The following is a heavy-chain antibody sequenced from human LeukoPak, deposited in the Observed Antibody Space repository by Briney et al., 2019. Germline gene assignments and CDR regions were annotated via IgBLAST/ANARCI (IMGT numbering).Heavy chain of an antibody. V-gene: IGHV3-23*01. CDR1: GLTFSTYA. J-gene: IGHJ4*02. Sequence: GGSLRLSCAASGLTFSTYAMSWVRQAPGKGLEWVSGISGGGGSTYYADSVKGRFTISRDNSKNTLDLQMNSLRVEDTAVYYCAKQYDFWSGPDYWGQGTLVTVSS. D-gene: IGHD3-3*01. CDR2: ISGGGGST. CDR3: AKQYDFWSGPDY.